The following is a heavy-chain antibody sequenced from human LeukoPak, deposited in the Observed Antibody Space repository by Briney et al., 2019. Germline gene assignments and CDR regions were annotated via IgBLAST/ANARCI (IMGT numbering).Heavy chain of an antibody. V-gene: IGHV3-30*04. Sequence: GGSLRLSCAASGFTFGSYTMHWVRQAPGKGLDWVALISYVGSEKSYADSVKGRFTISRHNTKNTLYLQINILRAEDTAVYYCARDLYSYGPFDYWGQGTLVTVSS. CDR3: ARDLYSYGPFDY. CDR2: ISYVGSEK. CDR1: GFTFGSYT. D-gene: IGHD5-18*01. J-gene: IGHJ4*02.